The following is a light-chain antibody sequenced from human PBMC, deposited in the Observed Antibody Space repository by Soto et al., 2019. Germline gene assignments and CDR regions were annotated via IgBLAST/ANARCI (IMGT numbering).Light chain of an antibody. V-gene: IGKV1-39*01. CDR1: QSISSY. Sequence: DIQMTQSPSSLSASVGDRVTITCRASQSISSYLNWYQQKSGQAPKVLIYAASRLQSGVPSRFSGSGSGTDLTLTISSLEPEDFATYYCQQSYSTHTFGQGTKVEIK. CDR3: QQSYSTHT. CDR2: AAS. J-gene: IGKJ2*01.